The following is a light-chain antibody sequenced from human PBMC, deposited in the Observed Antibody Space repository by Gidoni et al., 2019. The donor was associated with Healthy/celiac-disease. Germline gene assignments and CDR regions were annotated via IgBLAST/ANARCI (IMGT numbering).Light chain of an antibody. J-gene: IGLJ2*01. Sequence: YALTQPPAVSVSPGPTARITCSGAALPKKYASWYQQKSGQAPVLVIYEDSKRPSGIPDSFSGSSSGTMATLTISGAQVEDEADYYCYSTDSSGNPSFGGGTKLTVL. V-gene: IGLV3-10*01. CDR3: YSTDSSGNPS. CDR2: EDS. CDR1: ALPKKY.